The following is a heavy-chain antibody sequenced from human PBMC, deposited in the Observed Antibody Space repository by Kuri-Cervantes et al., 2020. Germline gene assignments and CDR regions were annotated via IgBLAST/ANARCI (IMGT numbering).Heavy chain of an antibody. CDR2: IRSKANSYAT. J-gene: IGHJ6*03. Sequence: GESLKISCAASGFTFSGSAMHWVRQASGKGLEWVGRIRSKANSYATAYAASVKGRFAISRDDSKNTAYLQMNSLKTEDTAVYYCTYTYMDVWGKGTTVTDSS. CDR1: GFTFSGSA. D-gene: IGHD2-2*02. V-gene: IGHV3-73*01. CDR3: TYTYMDV.